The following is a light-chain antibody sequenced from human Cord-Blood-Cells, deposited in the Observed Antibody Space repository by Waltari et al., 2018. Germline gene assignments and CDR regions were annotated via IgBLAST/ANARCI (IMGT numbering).Light chain of an antibody. Sequence: DIVMTQSPDSLAVSLGERATINCKSSQSVLYSSNNKNYLAWYQQKPGQPPKLLICWESTRESGVPDRFSGSGSGTDFTLTISSLQAEDVAVYYCQQYYSTPLTFGGGTKVEIK. CDR1: QSVLYSSNNKNY. CDR2: WES. V-gene: IGKV4-1*01. CDR3: QQYYSTPLT. J-gene: IGKJ4*01.